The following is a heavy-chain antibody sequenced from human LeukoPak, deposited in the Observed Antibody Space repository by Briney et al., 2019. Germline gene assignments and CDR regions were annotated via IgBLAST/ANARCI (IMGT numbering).Heavy chain of an antibody. CDR1: GFTFYDYT. D-gene: IGHD1-26*01. J-gene: IGHJ4*02. CDR3: AKDKSGSYWGFFDY. CDR2: ISWDGGST. Sequence: GGSLRLSCAASGFTFYDYTMHWVRHAPGKGLEWVSLISWDGGSTYYADSVKGRFTISRDNSKNSLYLQMNSLRTEDTALYYCAKDKSGSYWGFFDYWGQGTLVTVSS. V-gene: IGHV3-43*01.